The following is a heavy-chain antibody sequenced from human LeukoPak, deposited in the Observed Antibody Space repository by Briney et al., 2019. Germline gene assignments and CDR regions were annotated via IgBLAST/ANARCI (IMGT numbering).Heavy chain of an antibody. D-gene: IGHD6-19*01. Sequence: GGSLRLSCAASGFTFSSYAMSWVRQAPGKGLEWVSLISGSGGSTYYTDSVKGRFTISRDNSKNTLYLQMNSLRAEDTAVYYCVKDLQWLVVGFDYWGQGNLVTVSS. CDR1: GFTFSSYA. V-gene: IGHV3-23*01. J-gene: IGHJ4*02. CDR3: VKDLQWLVVGFDY. CDR2: ISGSGGST.